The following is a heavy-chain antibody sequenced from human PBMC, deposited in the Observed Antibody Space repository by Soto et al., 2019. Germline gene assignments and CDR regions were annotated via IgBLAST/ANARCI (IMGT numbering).Heavy chain of an antibody. D-gene: IGHD3-10*01. V-gene: IGHV3-23*01. J-gene: IGHJ4*02. CDR1: GFTFSSYA. CDR2: ISGSGGST. CDR3: AKDADMVRGVIGGYFDY. Sequence: GGSLRLSCAASGFTFSSYAMSWFRQAPGKGLEWVSAISGSGGSTYYADSVKGRFTISRDNSKNTLYLQMNSLRAEDTAVYYCAKDADMVRGVIGGYFDYWGQGTLVTVSS.